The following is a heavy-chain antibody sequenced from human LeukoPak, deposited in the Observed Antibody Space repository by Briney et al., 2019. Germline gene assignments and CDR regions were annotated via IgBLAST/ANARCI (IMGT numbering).Heavy chain of an antibody. Sequence: PGGSLRLSCAASGFTVSSNYMSWVRQAPGKGLEWVSAISGSGGSTYYADSVKGRFTIPRDNSKNTLYLQMNSLRAEDTAVYYCAKETYMITFGGVIVPFDYWGQGTLVTVSS. V-gene: IGHV3-23*01. CDR2: ISGSGGST. D-gene: IGHD3-16*02. J-gene: IGHJ4*02. CDR1: GFTVSSNY. CDR3: AKETYMITFGGVIVPFDY.